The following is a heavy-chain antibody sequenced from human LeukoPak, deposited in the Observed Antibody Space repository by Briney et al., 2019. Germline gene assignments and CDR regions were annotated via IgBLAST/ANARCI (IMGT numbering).Heavy chain of an antibody. Sequence: SETLSLTCTVSGGSISSSSYYWGWIREPPGKGLDCIGSIYYSGSTYYNPSLKSRVTISVDTSKNQFSLKLNSVTAADTAVYYCARGGGIYQHRIDYWGQGTLVTVSS. V-gene: IGHV4-39*01. CDR3: ARGGGIYQHRIDY. D-gene: IGHD3-16*01. J-gene: IGHJ4*02. CDR1: GGSISSSSYY. CDR2: IYYSGST.